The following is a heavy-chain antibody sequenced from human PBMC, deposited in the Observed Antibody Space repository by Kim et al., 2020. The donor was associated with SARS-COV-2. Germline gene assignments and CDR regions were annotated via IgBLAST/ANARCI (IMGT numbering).Heavy chain of an antibody. Sequence: SETLSLTCAVYGGSFSGYYWSWIRQPPGKGLEWIGEINHSGSTNYNPSLKSRVTISVDTSKNQFSLKLSSVTAADTAVYYCARTHKVWWLRNFDYWGQGTLVTVSS. CDR3: ARTHKVWWLRNFDY. J-gene: IGHJ4*02. V-gene: IGHV4-34*01. CDR1: GGSFSGYY. D-gene: IGHD5-12*01. CDR2: INHSGST.